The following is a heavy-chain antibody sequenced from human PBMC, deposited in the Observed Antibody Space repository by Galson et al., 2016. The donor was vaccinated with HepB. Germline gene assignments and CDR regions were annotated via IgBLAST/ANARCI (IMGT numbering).Heavy chain of an antibody. CDR3: AKERGSRLTMVRGVLDPFDI. CDR1: GFTFSSSG. Sequence: SLRLSCAASGFTFSSSGMHWARQAPGKGLEWVALISYDGSKKYYADSVKGRFAMSRDNSKNTLNLQMNSLRVEDTAVYYCAKERGSRLTMVRGVLDPFDIWGHGTLVTVSA. V-gene: IGHV3-30*19. CDR2: ISYDGSKK. J-gene: IGHJ3*02. D-gene: IGHD3-10*01.